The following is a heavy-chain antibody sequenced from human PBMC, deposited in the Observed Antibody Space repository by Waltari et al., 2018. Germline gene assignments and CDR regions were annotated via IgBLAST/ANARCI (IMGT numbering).Heavy chain of an antibody. Sequence: QVKLQESGPGLVKPSETLSLTCTVSGGSVRSHYWSWIRQPPGKGLERHGYHYYSGRTNSNPSLKRRVTISVDTSKNQFSLKLSSVTAADTAVYYCARAEGGDYAILPGYPLGNPYSSYGMDVSGQGTTVTVSS. CDR3: ARAEGGDYAILPGYPLGNPYSSYGMDV. D-gene: IGHD3-9*01. CDR2: HYYSGRT. V-gene: IGHV4-59*02. CDR1: GGSVRSHY. J-gene: IGHJ6*02.